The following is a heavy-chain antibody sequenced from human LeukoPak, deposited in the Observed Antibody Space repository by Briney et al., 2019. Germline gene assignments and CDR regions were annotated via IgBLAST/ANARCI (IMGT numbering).Heavy chain of an antibody. J-gene: IGHJ4*02. CDR2: TRNKANGYIT. CDR3: AREVRGKQWPRPTNY. D-gene: IGHD6-19*01. Sequence: GGSLRLSCATSGFTLSDYYMNWVRQAPGKGLEWVGRTRNKANGYITDYAASVKGRFTISRDDSKKSLYLQMNSLKTEDTAVYYCAREVRGKQWPRPTNYWGQGTLVTVSS. V-gene: IGHV3-72*01. CDR1: GFTLSDYY.